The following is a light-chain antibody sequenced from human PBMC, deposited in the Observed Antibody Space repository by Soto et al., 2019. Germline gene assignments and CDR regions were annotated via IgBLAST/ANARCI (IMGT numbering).Light chain of an antibody. Sequence: EIVMTPPPATLSVSPGERATISCRASQSVSSNLAWYQHTPLQPPRLLLYGASTRATGIPARFSGRGSRTEFTLTISSLQSEDVAVYYCQQYNNWARTFGQGTKVEIK. CDR1: QSVSSN. CDR3: QQYNNWART. J-gene: IGKJ1*01. CDR2: GAS. V-gene: IGKV3-15*01.